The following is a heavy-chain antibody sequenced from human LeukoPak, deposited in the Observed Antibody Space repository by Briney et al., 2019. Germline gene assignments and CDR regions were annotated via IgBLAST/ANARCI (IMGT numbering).Heavy chain of an antibody. V-gene: IGHV3-30-3*01. D-gene: IGHD6-6*01. CDR3: AGSIAARPLDY. CDR2: ISYDGSNK. Sequence: GGSLRLSCAASGFTFSSYAMHWVRQAPGKGLEWVAVISYDGSNKYYADSVKGRLTISRDNSKDTLYLQMNSLRAEDTAVYYCAGSIAARPLDYWGQGTLVTVSS. J-gene: IGHJ4*02. CDR1: GFTFSSYA.